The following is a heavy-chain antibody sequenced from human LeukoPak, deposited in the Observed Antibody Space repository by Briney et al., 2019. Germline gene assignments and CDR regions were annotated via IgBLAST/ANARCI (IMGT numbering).Heavy chain of an antibody. CDR1: GLHFSGTA. CDR2: ISHDGMNA. Sequence: PGGSLRLSCAASGLHFSGTAMSWVRQAPGKGLEWVSAISHDGMNAYYADSVKGRFTISRDNSKKTVSLEMSSLTAADTGVYYCARQGASPLEWLTQPFDYWGQGTLVTVSS. CDR3: ARQGASPLEWLTQPFDY. D-gene: IGHD3-3*01. J-gene: IGHJ4*02. V-gene: IGHV3-23*01.